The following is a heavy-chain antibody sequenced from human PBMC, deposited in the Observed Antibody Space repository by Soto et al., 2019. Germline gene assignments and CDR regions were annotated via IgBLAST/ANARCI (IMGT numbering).Heavy chain of an antibody. CDR3: ARHAVFQPRVTEVAWFDP. Sequence: QLQLRESGPALLRPAETLSLSCTVSADSINSNFYYWAWVRQSPGKGPEWIGSIFKSGNAYYHASVTSRVTMSIDTSNNQFSLRLTSVTAADTGVYYCARHAVFQPRVTEVAWFDPWGQGRLVTVSS. D-gene: IGHD2-21*02. CDR1: ADSINSNFYY. V-gene: IGHV4-39*01. CDR2: IFKSGNA. J-gene: IGHJ5*02.